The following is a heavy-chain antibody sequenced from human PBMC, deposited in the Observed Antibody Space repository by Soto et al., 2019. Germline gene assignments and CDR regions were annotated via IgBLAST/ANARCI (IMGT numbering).Heavy chain of an antibody. CDR3: ARAMARIHPPFDH. V-gene: IGHV3-33*01. D-gene: IGHD5-12*01. Sequence: PGGSLRLSCAASGFSFSNSNMHWVRQAPGRGLDWVAGIYFDGGNKYYAESVKGRFTISRDNSKNTLYLQMNSLRAEDTAVYYCARAMARIHPPFDHWGQGALVTVSS. CDR1: GFSFSNSN. CDR2: IYFDGGNK. J-gene: IGHJ4*02.